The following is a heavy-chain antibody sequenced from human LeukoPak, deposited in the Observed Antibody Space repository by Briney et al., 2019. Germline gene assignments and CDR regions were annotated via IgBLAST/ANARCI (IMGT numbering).Heavy chain of an antibody. Sequence: YPSETLSLTCAVYGGSFSDYWWTWIRQSPGKGLEWIGEIFYSGSINYNPSLKSRVTLSLDKSKNQFSLQLSSVAAADTAMYYCAKTHSHFPPYFDYWGQGTLVIVSS. J-gene: IGHJ4*02. CDR1: GGSFSDYW. CDR2: IFYSGSI. CDR3: AKTHSHFPPYFDY. V-gene: IGHV4-34*12. D-gene: IGHD4-11*01.